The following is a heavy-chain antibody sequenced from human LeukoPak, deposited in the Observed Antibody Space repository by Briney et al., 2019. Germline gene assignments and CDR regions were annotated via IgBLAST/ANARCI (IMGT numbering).Heavy chain of an antibody. D-gene: IGHD4-17*01. Sequence: GGSLRLSCAASGFTFSSYAMHWVRQTPGKGLEWVAVISYDGSNKYYADSVKGRFTISRDNSKNTLYLQMNSLRAEDTAVYYCAKDETTVTTFLDYWGQGTLVTVSS. J-gene: IGHJ4*02. CDR1: GFTFSSYA. CDR3: AKDETTVTTFLDY. V-gene: IGHV3-30-3*01. CDR2: ISYDGSNK.